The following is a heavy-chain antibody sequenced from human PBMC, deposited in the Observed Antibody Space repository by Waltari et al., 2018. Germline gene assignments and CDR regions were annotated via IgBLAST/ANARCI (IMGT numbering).Heavy chain of an antibody. CDR1: GGSISSSSYY. D-gene: IGHD3-16*01. Sequence: QLQLQESGPGLVKPSETLSLTCTVSGGSISSSSYYWGWIRQPPGKGLEWIGGIYYSGSTYYNPSLKSRVTISVDTSKNQFSLKLSSVTAADTAVYYCARPRGEYYFDYWGQGTLVTVSS. CDR2: IYYSGST. J-gene: IGHJ4*02. CDR3: ARPRGEYYFDY. V-gene: IGHV4-39*01.